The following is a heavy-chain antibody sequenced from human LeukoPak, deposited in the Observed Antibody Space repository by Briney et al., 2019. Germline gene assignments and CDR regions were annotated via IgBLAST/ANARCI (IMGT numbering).Heavy chain of an antibody. Sequence: GGSLRLSCAASGFTFSNYAMTWVRQAPGKGLECVSAISGSGDGTYYADSVKGRFTISRDNSKITVYLQMNSLRAEDTAVYYCAKPHYSGSGSYSREDYWGQGTLVTVSS. CDR3: AKPHYSGSGSYSREDY. V-gene: IGHV3-23*01. CDR1: GFTFSNYA. CDR2: ISGSGDGT. D-gene: IGHD3-10*01. J-gene: IGHJ4*02.